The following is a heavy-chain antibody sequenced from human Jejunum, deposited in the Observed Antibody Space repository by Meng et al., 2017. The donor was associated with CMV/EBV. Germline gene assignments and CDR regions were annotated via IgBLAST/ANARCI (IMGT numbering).Heavy chain of an antibody. CDR2: LHPVDSDT. V-gene: IGHV5-51*01. D-gene: IGHD1-26*01. CDR1: GYIFTTYW. CDR3: ARVGGATRLNWFDP. J-gene: IGHJ5*02. Sequence: KTSGYIFTTYWIGWVRQMPGQGLEWMGILHPVDSDTRYSPSFQGQVTISVDKSITTAYLHWNSLKASDTAIYYCARVGGATRLNWFDPWGQGTLVTVSS.